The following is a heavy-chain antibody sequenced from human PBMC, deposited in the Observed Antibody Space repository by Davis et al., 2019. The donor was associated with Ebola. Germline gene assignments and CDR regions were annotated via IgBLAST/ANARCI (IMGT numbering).Heavy chain of an antibody. J-gene: IGHJ6*04. Sequence: AASVKVSCKASGYTFTSYDINWVRQATGQGLEWMGWISAYNGNTNYAQKLQGRVTMTTDTSTSTAYMELRSLRSDDTAVYYCARDRGVRWFGESEGGMDVWGKGTTVTVSS. CDR1: GYTFTSYD. V-gene: IGHV1-18*01. CDR3: ARDRGVRWFGESEGGMDV. CDR2: ISAYNGNT. D-gene: IGHD3-10*01.